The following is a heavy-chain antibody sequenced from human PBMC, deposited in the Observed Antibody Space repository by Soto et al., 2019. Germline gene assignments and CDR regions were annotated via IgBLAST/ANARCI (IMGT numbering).Heavy chain of an antibody. V-gene: IGHV3-23*01. CDR3: AKDRFGEYFYYGMDV. J-gene: IGHJ6*02. D-gene: IGHD3-10*01. Sequence: EVQLLESGGGLVQPGGSLRLSCAASGFTFSSYAMNWVRQAPGKGLEWVSGISGSGGSTYYADSVKGRFTISRDNSKNTLYVQMNSLRAEDTAVYYCAKDRFGEYFYYGMDVWGQGTTVTVSS. CDR1: GFTFSSYA. CDR2: ISGSGGST.